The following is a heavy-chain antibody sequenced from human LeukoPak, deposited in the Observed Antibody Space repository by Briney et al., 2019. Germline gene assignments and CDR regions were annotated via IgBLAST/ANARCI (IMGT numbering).Heavy chain of an antibody. J-gene: IGHJ4*02. Sequence: SETLSLTCTVSGGSISGYYCNWIRQPAGKGLEWIGRIYSSGSTTYNPSLKSRVTMSLDTSKNQFSLKLNSVTAADTAVYYCARSPLTSSGWYRADYWGQGTLVTVSS. D-gene: IGHD6-19*01. CDR3: ARSPLTSSGWYRADY. CDR1: GGSISGYY. CDR2: IYSSGST. V-gene: IGHV4-4*07.